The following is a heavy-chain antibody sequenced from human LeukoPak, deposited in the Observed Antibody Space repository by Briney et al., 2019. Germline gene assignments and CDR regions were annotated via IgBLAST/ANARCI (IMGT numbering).Heavy chain of an antibody. CDR2: ITYDGYYK. V-gene: IGHV3-30*18. CDR1: GFTFTNYG. J-gene: IGHJ4*02. Sequence: GGSLRLSCAASGFTFTNYGMHWVRQAPGKGLEWVALITYDGYYKYYPDSVKGRFTISSDTSKNTLYLQMNSLRAEDTAVYYCAKGGPYCSSTSCPSAYFDYWGQGTLVTVSS. D-gene: IGHD2-2*01. CDR3: AKGGPYCSSTSCPSAYFDY.